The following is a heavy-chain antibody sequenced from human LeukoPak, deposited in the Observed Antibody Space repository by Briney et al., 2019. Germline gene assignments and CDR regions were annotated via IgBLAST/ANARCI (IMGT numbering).Heavy chain of an antibody. Sequence: SETLSLTCAVSGGSISSYYWSWIRQPAGKGLEWIGRIYTSGSTNYNPSLKSRVTMSVDTSKNQFSLKLSSVTAADTAVYYCASTDVDPARDYWGQGTLVTVSS. CDR3: ASTDVDPARDY. J-gene: IGHJ4*02. D-gene: IGHD5-12*01. V-gene: IGHV4-4*07. CDR2: IYTSGST. CDR1: GGSISSYY.